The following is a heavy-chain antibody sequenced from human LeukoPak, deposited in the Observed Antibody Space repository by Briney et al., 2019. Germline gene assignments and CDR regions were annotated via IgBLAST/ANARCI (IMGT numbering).Heavy chain of an antibody. V-gene: IGHV4-34*01. CDR3: VRGRRPRYCSGGSCKLKLYYYMDV. Sequence: SETLSLTCAVYGGSFSGYYWSWIRQPPGKGLEWIGEINHGGSTNYNPSLKSRVTISVDTSKNQFSLKLSSVTSADTAVYYCVRGRRPRYCSGGSCKLKLYYYMDVWGKGTTVTVSS. CDR2: INHGGST. J-gene: IGHJ6*03. D-gene: IGHD2-15*01. CDR1: GGSFSGYY.